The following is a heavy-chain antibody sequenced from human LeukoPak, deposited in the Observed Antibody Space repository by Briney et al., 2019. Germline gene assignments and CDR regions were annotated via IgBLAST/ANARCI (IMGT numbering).Heavy chain of an antibody. CDR2: INHSGST. CDR1: GGSFSGYY. D-gene: IGHD4/OR15-4a*01. V-gene: IGHV4-34*01. Sequence: SETLSLTCAVSGGSFSGYYWSWIRPPPGKGLEWIGEINHSGSTNYNPSLKSRVTISVDTSKNQFSLKLSSVTAADTAVYYCARNPAEMIMVTPFDYWGQGTLVTVSS. J-gene: IGHJ4*02. CDR3: ARNPAEMIMVTPFDY.